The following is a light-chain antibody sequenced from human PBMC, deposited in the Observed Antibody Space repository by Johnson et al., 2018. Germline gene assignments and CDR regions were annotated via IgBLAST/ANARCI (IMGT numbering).Light chain of an antibody. CDR3: GTWDSSLSAGNV. CDR2: ENN. V-gene: IGLV1-51*02. J-gene: IGLJ1*01. CDR1: SSNIGNNY. Sequence: QSVLTQPPSVSAAPGQKVTISCSGSSSNIGNNYVSWYQQLPGTAPKLLIYENNKRPSGIPDRFSGSKSGTSATLGITGLQTGDAAAYYCGTWDSSLSAGNVFGTATKVTVL.